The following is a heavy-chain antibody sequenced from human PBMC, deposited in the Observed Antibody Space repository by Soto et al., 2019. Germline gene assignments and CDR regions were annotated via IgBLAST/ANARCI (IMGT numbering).Heavy chain of an antibody. D-gene: IGHD3-16*01. J-gene: IGHJ6*02. CDR2: IYPGDSDT. CDR3: ARHKRLRLGELFGAYGMDV. V-gene: IGHV5-51*01. Sequence: PGESLKISCKGSGYSFTSYWIGWVRQMPGKGLEWMGIIYPGDSDTRYSPSFQGQVTISADKSISTAYLQWSSLKASDTAMYYCARHKRLRLGELFGAYGMDVWGQGTTVTVSS. CDR1: GYSFTSYW.